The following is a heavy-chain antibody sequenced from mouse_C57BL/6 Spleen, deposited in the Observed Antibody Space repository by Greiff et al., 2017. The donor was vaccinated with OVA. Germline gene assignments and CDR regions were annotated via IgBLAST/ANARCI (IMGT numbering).Heavy chain of an antibody. CDR3: ARGGNYGNYEEEYWYFDV. V-gene: IGHV1-82*01. CDR2: IYPGYGDT. J-gene: IGHJ1*03. D-gene: IGHD2-1*01. CDR1: GYAFSSSW. Sequence: QVQLQQSGPELVKPGASVKISCKASGYAFSSSWMNWVKQRPGKGLEWIGRIYPGYGDTNYNGKFKGKATLTADKSSSTAYMQLSSLTYEDSAVYYCARGGNYGNYEEEYWYFDVWGTGTTVTVSS.